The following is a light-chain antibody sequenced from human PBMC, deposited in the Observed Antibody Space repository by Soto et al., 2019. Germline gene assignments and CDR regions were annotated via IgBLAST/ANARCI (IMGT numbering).Light chain of an antibody. Sequence: EIVLTQSPATLSSSPGETATLSCRASQYVGTRLAWYQHKPGQAPRLLIYYTSNRATGIPAMFSGSGSGTDFTLTISSLAPEDFAIYYCHQRQGWPRTFGQGTKVEIK. CDR3: HQRQGWPRT. CDR2: YTS. V-gene: IGKV3-11*01. CDR1: QYVGTR. J-gene: IGKJ1*01.